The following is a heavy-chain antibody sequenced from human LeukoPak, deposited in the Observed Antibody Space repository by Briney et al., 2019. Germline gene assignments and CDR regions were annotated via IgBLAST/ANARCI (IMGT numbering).Heavy chain of an antibody. V-gene: IGHV1-69*13. CDR2: IIPIFGTA. Sequence: GASVKVSCKASGGTFSSYAISWVRQAPGQGLEWMGGIIPIFGTANYAQKFQGRVTITADESTSTAYMELSSLRSEDTAVYYCARDWGSIVGATFAFDIWGQGTMVTVSS. J-gene: IGHJ3*02. D-gene: IGHD1-26*01. CDR3: ARDWGSIVGATFAFDI. CDR1: GGTFSSYA.